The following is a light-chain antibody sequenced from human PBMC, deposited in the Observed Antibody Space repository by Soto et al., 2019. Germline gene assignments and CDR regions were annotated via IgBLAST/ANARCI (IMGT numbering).Light chain of an antibody. CDR1: QSVSSGY. CDR3: QQYGSSPA. CDR2: DAS. Sequence: EIVLTQSPGTLSLSPGERATLSCRASQSVSSGYLAWYQHKPGQAPRLLIYDASSRATGIPDRFSGSGSGTDFTLTISRLEPADFAVYYCQQYGSSPAFGGGTKVEIK. J-gene: IGKJ4*01. V-gene: IGKV3-20*01.